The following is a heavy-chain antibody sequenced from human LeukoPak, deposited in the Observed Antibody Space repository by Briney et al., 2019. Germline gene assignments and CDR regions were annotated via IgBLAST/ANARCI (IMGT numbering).Heavy chain of an antibody. CDR1: GFTFSSYW. V-gene: IGHV3-74*01. D-gene: IGHD6-13*01. J-gene: IGHJ4*02. Sequence: GGSLRLSCAASGFTFSSYWMHWVRQAPGKGLLWVSRINSDGSSTSYADSVKGRFTISRDNAKNTLYLQMNSLRAGDTAVYYCARRIAAAAAPYYFDYWGQGTLVTVSS. CDR2: INSDGSST. CDR3: ARRIAAAAAPYYFDY.